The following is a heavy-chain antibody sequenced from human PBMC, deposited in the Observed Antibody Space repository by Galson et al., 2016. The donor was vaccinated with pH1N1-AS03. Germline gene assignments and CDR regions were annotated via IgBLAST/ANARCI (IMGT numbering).Heavy chain of an antibody. Sequence: ETLSLTCTVSGDSISSTPYYWGWIRQPSGKGLEWIGTIYFRGATYYSPSLKSRVTISIDSSKNLFSLSLSSVTAADTAVYYCARHVGGSYPNNLDSWGQGTLVIVSS. D-gene: IGHD1-26*01. J-gene: IGHJ4*02. V-gene: IGHV4-39*07. CDR2: IYFRGAT. CDR1: GDSISSTPYY. CDR3: ARHVGGSYPNNLDS.